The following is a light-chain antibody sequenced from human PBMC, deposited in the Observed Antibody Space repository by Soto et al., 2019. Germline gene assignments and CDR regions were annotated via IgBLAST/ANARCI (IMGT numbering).Light chain of an antibody. CDR3: QQTTSFPLT. CDR1: QGISSW. CDR2: AAS. Sequence: DIQMNQSPSFVSASVGARVTITCRASQGISSWLAWYQHRPGRAPKLLIHAASNLESGVPSRCIGSGSGTDFTLTSSSLQPEDFATYYCQQTTSFPLTCGGGTKVEIK. J-gene: IGKJ4*01. V-gene: IGKV1-12*01.